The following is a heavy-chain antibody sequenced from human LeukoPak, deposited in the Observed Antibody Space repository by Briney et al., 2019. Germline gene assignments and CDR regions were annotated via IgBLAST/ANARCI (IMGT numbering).Heavy chain of an antibody. CDR3: AREATYGSGSNP. V-gene: IGHV1-8*01. CDR1: GYTFTNYD. CDR2: MNPNSGNT. J-gene: IGHJ5*02. D-gene: IGHD3-10*01. Sequence: ASVKVSCKASGYTFTNYDINWVRQATGQGLEWMGWMNPNSGNTGYAQKFQGRVTMTRNTSISTAYMELSSLRSEDTAVYYCAREATYGSGSNPWGQGTLVTVSS.